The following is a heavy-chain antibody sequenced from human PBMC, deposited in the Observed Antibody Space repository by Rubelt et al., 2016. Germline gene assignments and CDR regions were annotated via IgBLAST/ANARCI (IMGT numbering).Heavy chain of an antibody. CDR2: ITGSGFST. CDR1: GFSFSSHG. V-gene: IGHV3-23*01. D-gene: IGHD6-19*01. CDR3: AKEWRGLAVTNRFDS. J-gene: IGHJ5*01. Sequence: GFGGGLVQPGGSLRLSCAASGFSFSSHGINWVRQVPGKGLEWVSGITGSGFSTHYADPVKGRFTISRDNSKNTLYLQMSSLRVEDTAIYFCAKEWRGLAVTNRFDSWGQGNLVTVSS.